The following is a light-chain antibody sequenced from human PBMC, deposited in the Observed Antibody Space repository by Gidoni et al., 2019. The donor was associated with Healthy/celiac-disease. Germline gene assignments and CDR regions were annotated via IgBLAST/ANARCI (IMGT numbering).Light chain of an antibody. Sequence: QSVLTPPPSASGTPGQRVTISCSGSSSNIGSNYVYWYPQLPGTAPKLLIYRNNQRPSGVPDRFSGSKSGTSASLAISGLRSEDEADYYCAAWDDSLSGYVFGTGTKVTVL. CDR1: SSNIGSNY. CDR3: AAWDDSLSGYV. V-gene: IGLV1-47*01. CDR2: RNN. J-gene: IGLJ1*01.